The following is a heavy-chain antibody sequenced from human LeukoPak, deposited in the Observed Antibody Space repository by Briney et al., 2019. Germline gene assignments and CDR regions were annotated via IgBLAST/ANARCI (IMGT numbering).Heavy chain of an antibody. CDR3: ARGGASGIHLHWFDP. J-gene: IGHJ5*02. D-gene: IGHD3-10*01. Sequence: SETLSLTCTVSGGSISSYYWNWIRQPPGEGLEWIGYFHYSGSTNYNPSLKSRVTISVDTSKNQFSLKLSSVTAADTAVYYCARGGASGIHLHWFDPWGQGTLVTVSS. CDR1: GGSISSYY. V-gene: IGHV4-59*01. CDR2: FHYSGST.